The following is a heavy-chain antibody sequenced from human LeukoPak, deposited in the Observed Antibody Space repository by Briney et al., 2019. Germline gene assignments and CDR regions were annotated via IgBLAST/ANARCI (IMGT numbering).Heavy chain of an antibody. Sequence: SETLSLTCAVYGGSFSGYYWSWIRQPPGKGLEWIGEINHSGSTNYNPSLKNRVTISVDTSKNQFSLKLGSVTAADTAVYYCARTAAAGYYMDVWGKGTTVTVSS. CDR1: GGSFSGYY. V-gene: IGHV4-34*01. J-gene: IGHJ6*03. CDR3: ARTAAAGYYMDV. CDR2: INHSGST. D-gene: IGHD6-13*01.